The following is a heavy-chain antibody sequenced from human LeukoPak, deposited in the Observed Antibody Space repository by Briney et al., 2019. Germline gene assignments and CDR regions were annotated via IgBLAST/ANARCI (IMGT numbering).Heavy chain of an antibody. CDR3: TRETSLRYYDFWSGWDY. J-gene: IGHJ4*02. D-gene: IGHD3-3*01. CDR1: GGSFSGYY. Sequence: SETLSLTCAVYGGSFSGYYWSWIRQPPGKGLEWIGEINHSGSTNYNPSLKSRVTISVDTSKNQFSLQLNSVTPEDTAVYYCTRETSLRYYDFWSGWDYWGQGTLVTVSS. V-gene: IGHV4-34*01. CDR2: INHSGST.